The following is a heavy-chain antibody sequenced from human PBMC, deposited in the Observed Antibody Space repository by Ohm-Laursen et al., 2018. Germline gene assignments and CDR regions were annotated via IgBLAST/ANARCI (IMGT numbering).Heavy chain of an antibody. CDR1: GGSISAYY. Sequence: SDTLSLTCPVSGGSISAYYWTWIRQPPGKGLEWIGEINHGGSANYNPSLKSRVTISVDTSKNQFSLKLTSVTAADTAVYYCAKVAVAAHFDYWGQGTLVTVSS. V-gene: IGHV4-34*01. CDR3: AKVAVAAHFDY. D-gene: IGHD2-15*01. CDR2: INHGGSA. J-gene: IGHJ4*02.